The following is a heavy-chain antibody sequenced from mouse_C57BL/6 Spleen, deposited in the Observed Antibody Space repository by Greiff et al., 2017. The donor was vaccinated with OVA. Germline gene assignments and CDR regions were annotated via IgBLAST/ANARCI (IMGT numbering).Heavy chain of an antibody. V-gene: IGHV14-1*01. D-gene: IGHD1-1*01. J-gene: IGHJ2*01. Sequence: EVKLEESGAELVRPGASVKLSCTASGFNIKDYYMHWVKQRPEQGLEWIGRIDPEDGDTEYAPKFQGKATMTADTSSNTAYLQLSSLTSEDTAVYYCTNYYGSSYYFDYWGQGTTLTVSS. CDR3: TNYYGSSYYFDY. CDR2: IDPEDGDT. CDR1: GFNIKDYY.